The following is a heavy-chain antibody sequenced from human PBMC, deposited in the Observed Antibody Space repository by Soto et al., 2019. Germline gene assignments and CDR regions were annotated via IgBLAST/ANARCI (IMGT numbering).Heavy chain of an antibody. CDR2: IYHSGST. D-gene: IGHD6-13*01. J-gene: IGHJ4*02. Sequence: NPSETLSLTCAVSGGSISSSNWWSWVRQPPGKGLEWIGEIYHSGSTNYNPSLKSRVTISVDKSKNQFSLKLSSVTAADTAVYYCARDFGSSWYSFSYFDYWGQGTLVTVSS. CDR3: ARDFGSSWYSFSYFDY. CDR1: GGSISSSNW. V-gene: IGHV4-4*02.